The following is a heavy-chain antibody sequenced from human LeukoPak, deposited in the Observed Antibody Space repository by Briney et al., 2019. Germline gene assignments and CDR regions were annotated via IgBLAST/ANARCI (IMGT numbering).Heavy chain of an antibody. V-gene: IGHV3-74*01. CDR2: INSDGSST. J-gene: IGHJ6*03. CDR3: AGHYGSGRYHYYYMDV. Sequence: GGSLRLSCAASRLIFSSYWMHWVRQAPGKGLVWVSRINSDGSSTIYADSVKGRFTTSRDYAKNTVYLQMNSLRVDDTAVYYCAGHYGSGRYHYYYMDVWGRGTTVTVSS. CDR1: RLIFSSYW. D-gene: IGHD3-10*01.